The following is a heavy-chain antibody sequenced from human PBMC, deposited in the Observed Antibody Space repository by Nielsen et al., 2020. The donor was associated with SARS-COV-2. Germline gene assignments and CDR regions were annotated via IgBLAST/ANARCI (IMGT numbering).Heavy chain of an antibody. J-gene: IGHJ5*02. CDR3: ATDTQLELFS. CDR1: GFDFVNGW. CDR2: LKSIKDGATR. D-gene: IGHD1-1*01. V-gene: IGHV3-15*05. Sequence: GESLKISCVASGFDFVNGWMSWVRQAPGKGLEWIGRLKSIKDGATRQYAAPVKGRFTISRDDSKKTLFLQINSLRSEDTAVYYCATDTQLELFSWGQGTQVTVSS.